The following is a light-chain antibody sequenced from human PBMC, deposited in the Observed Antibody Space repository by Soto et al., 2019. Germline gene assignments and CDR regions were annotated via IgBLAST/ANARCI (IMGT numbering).Light chain of an antibody. J-gene: IGKJ1*01. CDR3: QQSYSSPPT. Sequence: DIPMTQSPSTLSASVGDRVTITCRASQSISGWLAWYQQKPGKAPKLLIHDASSLQSGVPSRFSGSRSGPDFTLTISSLQPEDFATYYCQQSYSSPPTFGQGTKVDIK. CDR1: QSISGW. V-gene: IGKV1-39*01. CDR2: DAS.